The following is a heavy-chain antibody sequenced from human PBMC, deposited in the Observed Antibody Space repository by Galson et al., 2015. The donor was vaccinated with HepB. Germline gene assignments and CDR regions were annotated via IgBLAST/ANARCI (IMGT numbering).Heavy chain of an antibody. V-gene: IGHV1-69*13. Sequence: SVKVSCKASGGTFSSYAISWVRQAPGQGLEWMGGIIPIFGTAYYAQKFQGRVTITADESTSTAYMELSSLRSEDTAVYYCARVGAAAGPAEYFQHWGQGTLVTVSS. J-gene: IGHJ1*01. CDR2: IIPIFGTA. CDR1: GGTFSSYA. CDR3: ARVGAAAGPAEYFQH. D-gene: IGHD6-13*01.